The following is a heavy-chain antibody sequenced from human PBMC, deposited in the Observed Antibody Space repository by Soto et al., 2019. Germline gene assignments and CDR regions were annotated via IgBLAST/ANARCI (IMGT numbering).Heavy chain of an antibody. Sequence: GGSLRLSCKVSGFTFKTYWMSGVRPAPGKGLEWLANMNQDANKKYYVDSVKGRFTILEDSAGSSLFLRMDSLRAEDTAVYYCARDLGYCSSTSCYPADYWGQGNLVTVSS. CDR1: GFTFKTYW. CDR3: ARDLGYCSSTSCYPADY. D-gene: IGHD2-2*01. J-gene: IGHJ4*02. V-gene: IGHV3-7*01. CDR2: MNQDANKK.